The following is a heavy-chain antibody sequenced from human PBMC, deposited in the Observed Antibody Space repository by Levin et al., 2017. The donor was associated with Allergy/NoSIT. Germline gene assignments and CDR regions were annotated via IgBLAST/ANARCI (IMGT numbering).Heavy chain of an antibody. Sequence: SETLSLTCAVYGGSFSGYYWSWIRQPPGKGLEWIGEINHSGSTNYNPSLKSRVTISVDTSKNQFSLKLSSVTAADTAVYYCARGRGTMIVVVRPLRAFDIWGQGTMVTVSS. J-gene: IGHJ3*02. CDR1: GGSFSGYY. D-gene: IGHD3-22*01. CDR3: ARGRGTMIVVVRPLRAFDI. V-gene: IGHV4-34*01. CDR2: INHSGST.